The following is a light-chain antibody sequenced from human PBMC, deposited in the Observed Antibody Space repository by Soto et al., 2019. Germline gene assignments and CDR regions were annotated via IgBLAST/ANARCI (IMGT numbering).Light chain of an antibody. CDR2: EVS. Sequence: QSALTQPPSVSGSLRQSVTISCTGTSSDVGSYNRVSWYQQPPGTAPKLMIYEVSNRPSGVPDRFSGSKSGNTASLTISGLQAEDEADYYCSSYTSSSTVVFGGGTKLTVL. CDR1: SSDVGSYNR. CDR3: SSYTSSSTVV. V-gene: IGLV2-18*02. J-gene: IGLJ2*01.